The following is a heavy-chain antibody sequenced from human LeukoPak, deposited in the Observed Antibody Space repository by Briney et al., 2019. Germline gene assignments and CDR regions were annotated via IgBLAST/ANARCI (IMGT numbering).Heavy chain of an antibody. J-gene: IGHJ6*03. CDR1: GYTFTGYY. CDR2: INPNSGGT. D-gene: IGHD6-13*01. Sequence: EASVKVSCKASGYTFTGYYMHWVRQAPGQGLEWMGWINPNSGGTNYAQKFQGRVTMTRDTSISTAYMELSRLRSDDTAVYYCARDSRGLDTAYYYYYYMDVWGKGTTVTVSS. CDR3: ARDSRGLDTAYYYYYYMDV. V-gene: IGHV1-2*02.